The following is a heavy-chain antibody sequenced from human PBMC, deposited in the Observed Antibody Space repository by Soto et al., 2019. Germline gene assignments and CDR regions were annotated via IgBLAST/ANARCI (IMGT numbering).Heavy chain of an antibody. CDR2: ISGSGGST. D-gene: IGHD6-13*01. J-gene: IGHJ4*02. Sequence: EVQLLESGGGLVQPGGSLRLSCAASGFTFSSYAMSLVRKAPGNGLEWVSAISGSGGSTYYADSVKGRCTISRDNSKNTLYMPMTSLIAEDTAVYYCAYSSTPFAYCGQGTLVSVSS. CDR3: AYSSTPFAY. CDR1: GFTFSSYA. V-gene: IGHV3-23*01.